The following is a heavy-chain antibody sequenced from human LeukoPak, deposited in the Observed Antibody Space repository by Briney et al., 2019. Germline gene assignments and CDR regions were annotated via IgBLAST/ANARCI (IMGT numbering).Heavy chain of an antibody. V-gene: IGHV3-15*07. CDR1: GFTFSNAW. D-gene: IGHD2-21*02. CDR2: IKSKTDGGTT. J-gene: IGHJ4*02. CDR3: TTDAAYCGGDCY. Sequence: GGSLRLSCEASGFTFSNAWMNWVRQAPGKGLEWAGRIKSKTDGGTTDYAAPVKGRFTISRDDSKNTLYLQMNSLKTEDTAVYYCTTDAAYCGGDCYWGQGTLVTVSS.